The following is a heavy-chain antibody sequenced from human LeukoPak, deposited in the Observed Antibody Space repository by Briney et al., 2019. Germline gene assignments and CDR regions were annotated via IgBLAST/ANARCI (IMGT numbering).Heavy chain of an antibody. V-gene: IGHV4-34*01. J-gene: IGHJ4*02. D-gene: IGHD5-18*01. CDR3: ARARGGYSYGYHY. CDR2: INHSGST. Sequence: PSETLSLTCAAYGGSFSGYYWSWIRQPPGKGLEWIGEINHSGSTNYNPSLKSRVTISVDTSKNQFSLKLSSVTAADTAVYYCARARGGYSYGYHYWGQGTLVTVSS. CDR1: GGSFSGYY.